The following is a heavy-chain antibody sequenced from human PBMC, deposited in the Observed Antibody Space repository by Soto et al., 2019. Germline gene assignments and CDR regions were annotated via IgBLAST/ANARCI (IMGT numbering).Heavy chain of an antibody. CDR3: ARHGGYCSGGTCYSPSYGMDV. V-gene: IGHV4-59*08. J-gene: IGHJ6*02. Sequence: SSETLSLTCTVSGGSSSSYYWSWIRQPPGKGLEWIGYIYYSGSTNYNPSLKSRVTISVDTSKNQFSLKLSSVTAADTAVYYCARHGGYCSGGTCYSPSYGMDVWGQGTTVTVSS. CDR1: GGSSSSYY. CDR2: IYYSGST. D-gene: IGHD2-15*01.